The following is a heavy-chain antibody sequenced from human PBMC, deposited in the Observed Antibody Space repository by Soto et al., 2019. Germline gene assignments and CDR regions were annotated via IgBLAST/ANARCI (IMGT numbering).Heavy chain of an antibody. J-gene: IGHJ4*02. D-gene: IGHD1-26*01. V-gene: IGHV3-30-3*01. CDR1: GFTFSSYA. Sequence: GGSLRLSCAASGFTFSSYAMHWVRQAPGKGLEWVAVISYDGSNKYYADSVKGRFTISRDNSKNTLYLQMSSLRAEDTAVYYCARDGRRWGGIQGPKYYFDYWGQGTLVTVSS. CDR3: ARDGRRWGGIQGPKYYFDY. CDR2: ISYDGSNK.